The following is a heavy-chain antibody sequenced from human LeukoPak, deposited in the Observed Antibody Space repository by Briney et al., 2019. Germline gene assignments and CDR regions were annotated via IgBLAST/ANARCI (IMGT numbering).Heavy chain of an antibody. J-gene: IGHJ4*02. V-gene: IGHV3-48*01. Sequence: GGSLRLSCAASGFTFSTYSMNWFRQAPGKGLEWVSYISSSSSTIYYADSVKGRFTISRDNAKNSLYLQMNSLRAEDTAVYYCARGSTYYDSSGQVPFDYWGQGTLVTVSS. CDR3: ARGSTYYDSSGQVPFDY. CDR1: GFTFSTYS. CDR2: ISSSSSTI. D-gene: IGHD3-22*01.